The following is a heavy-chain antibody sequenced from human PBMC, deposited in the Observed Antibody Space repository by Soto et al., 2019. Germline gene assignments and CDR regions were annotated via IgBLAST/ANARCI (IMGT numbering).Heavy chain of an antibody. CDR2: VGHSGSGT. CDR1: GFNFDSFD. Sequence: EVQLLESGGGLAQPGGSLRVSCAAPGFNFDSFDMSWVRQAPGKGLEWVSSVGHSGSGTYYANAVQGRFTISRDNSKSTLLLQMDSLRAEDTALYYCVRHAKLTTVTANVGYYYGLDVWGPGTTVTVSS. D-gene: IGHD4-4*01. CDR3: VRHAKLTTVTANVGYYYGLDV. V-gene: IGHV3-23*01. J-gene: IGHJ6*02.